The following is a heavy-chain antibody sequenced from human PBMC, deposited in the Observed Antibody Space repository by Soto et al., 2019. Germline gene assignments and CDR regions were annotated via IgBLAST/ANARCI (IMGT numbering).Heavy chain of an antibody. Sequence: SLRLSCAASGFTFSSYAMSWVRQAPGKGLEWVSAISGSGGSTYYADSVKGRFTISRDNSKNTLYLQMNSLRAEDTAVYYCAKDQDVVVPAATAFDIWGQGTMVTVSS. D-gene: IGHD2-2*01. CDR3: AKDQDVVVPAATAFDI. CDR2: ISGSGGST. J-gene: IGHJ3*02. V-gene: IGHV3-23*01. CDR1: GFTFSSYA.